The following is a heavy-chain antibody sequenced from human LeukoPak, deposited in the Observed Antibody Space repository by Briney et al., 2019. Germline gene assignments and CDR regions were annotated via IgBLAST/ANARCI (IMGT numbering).Heavy chain of an antibody. CDR3: ARGGLYYAN. V-gene: IGHV3-30*03. J-gene: IGHJ4*02. Sequence: GGSLRLSCAASGFTFSSYGMHWVRQAPGKGLEWVAVVSYDGSNKYYADSVKGRFTISRDNSKNTLYLQMNSLRAEDTAVYYCARGGLYYANWGQGTLVTVSS. D-gene: IGHD3-10*01. CDR1: GFTFSSYG. CDR2: VSYDGSNK.